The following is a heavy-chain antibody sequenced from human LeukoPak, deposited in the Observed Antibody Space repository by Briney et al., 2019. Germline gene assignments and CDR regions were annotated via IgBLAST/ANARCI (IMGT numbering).Heavy chain of an antibody. CDR1: GGSISSYY. V-gene: IGHV4-59*12. CDR3: ARVFQWLRLDWYFDL. D-gene: IGHD5-12*01. Sequence: SETLSLTCTVSGGSISSYYWSWIRQPPGKGLEWIGYIYYSGSTNYNPSLESRVTISVDTSKNHFSLKLSSVTAADTAVYYCARVFQWLRLDWYFDLWGRGTLVTVSS. J-gene: IGHJ2*01. CDR2: IYYSGST.